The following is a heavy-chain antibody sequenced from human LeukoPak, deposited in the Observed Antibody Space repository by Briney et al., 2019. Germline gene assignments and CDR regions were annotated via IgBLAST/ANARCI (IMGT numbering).Heavy chain of an antibody. Sequence: ASVKVSCKASGGTFSSYAISWVRQAPGQGLEWMGGIIPIFGTANYAQKFQGRVTITADEPTSTAYMELSSLRSEDTAVYYCARNPLDKNWFDPWGQGTLVTVSS. CDR2: IIPIFGTA. CDR3: ARNPLDKNWFDP. J-gene: IGHJ5*02. V-gene: IGHV1-69*01. CDR1: GGTFSSYA. D-gene: IGHD3-22*01.